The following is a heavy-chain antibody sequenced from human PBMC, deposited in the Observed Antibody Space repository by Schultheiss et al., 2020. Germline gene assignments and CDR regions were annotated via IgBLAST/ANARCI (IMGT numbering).Heavy chain of an antibody. D-gene: IGHD3-10*01. V-gene: IGHV3-21*04. CDR3: AKDNRAGYYGSGSFDY. CDR1: GFTFSSYG. J-gene: IGHJ4*02. Sequence: GESLKISCAASGFTFSSYGMHWVRQAPGKGLEWVSSISSSSSYIYYADSVKGRFTISRDNAKNTLYLQMNSLRAEDTALYYCAKDNRAGYYGSGSFDYWGQGTLVTVSS. CDR2: ISSSSSYI.